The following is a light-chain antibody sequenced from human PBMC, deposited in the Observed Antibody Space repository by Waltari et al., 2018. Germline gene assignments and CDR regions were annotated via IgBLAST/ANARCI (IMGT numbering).Light chain of an antibody. CDR3: QQYDSWPPGIT. CDR2: GAS. CDR1: QSVRSN. J-gene: IGKJ4*01. Sequence: EIVMTQSPATLSVSPGERANLSCRASQSVRSNLAWYQQKPGQAPRLLIYGASTRATGVPARFSGSGSGTEFTLTISSLQSEDFAVYYCQQYDSWPPGITFGGGTKVEIK. V-gene: IGKV3-15*01.